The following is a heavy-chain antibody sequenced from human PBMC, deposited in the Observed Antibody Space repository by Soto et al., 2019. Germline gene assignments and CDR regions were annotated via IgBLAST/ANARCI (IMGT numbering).Heavy chain of an antibody. Sequence: KGGSWIRQPPGKALEWLAHIFSNDEQSYSSSLKGRLTISMDTSKSQVVLPMATMDPVDTATYYCAFFFFQAEDGIRDTVPVSAFLLNRSSDL. J-gene: IGHJ2*01. CDR2: IFSNDEQ. D-gene: IGHD2-15*01. V-gene: IGHV2-26*01. CDR3: AFFFFQAEDGIRDTVPVSAFLLNRSSDL. CDR1: KG.